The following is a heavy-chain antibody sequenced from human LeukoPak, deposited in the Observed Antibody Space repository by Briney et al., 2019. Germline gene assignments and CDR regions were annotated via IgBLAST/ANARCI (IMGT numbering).Heavy chain of an antibody. CDR1: GGSMSDHY. D-gene: IGHD3-10*01. V-gene: IGHV4-4*09. CDR2: IYATGNT. J-gene: IGHJ6*03. Sequence: SETLSLTCAVSGGSMSDHYWSWIRQTPGTTLEWIGYIYATGNTNYSPSPKGRVTISLDTSKNHFTLSLRPVTAADTALYYCAKHFRRDYPDSGSSQYFHYIDVWGKGTTVVVSS. CDR3: AKHFRRDYPDSGSSQYFHYIDV.